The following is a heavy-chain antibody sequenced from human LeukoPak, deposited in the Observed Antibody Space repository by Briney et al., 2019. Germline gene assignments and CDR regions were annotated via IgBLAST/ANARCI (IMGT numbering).Heavy chain of an antibody. CDR3: ANLGYDFWSGYYTRYYYYMDV. D-gene: IGHD3-3*01. CDR1: GFTFDDYA. Sequence: GGSLRLSCAASGFTFDDYAVHWVRQAPGKGLEWVSLISGDGGSTYYADSVKGRFTISRDNSKNSLYLQMNSLRTEDTALYYCANLGYDFWSGYYTRYYYYMDVWGKGTTVTVSS. V-gene: IGHV3-43*02. J-gene: IGHJ6*03. CDR2: ISGDGGST.